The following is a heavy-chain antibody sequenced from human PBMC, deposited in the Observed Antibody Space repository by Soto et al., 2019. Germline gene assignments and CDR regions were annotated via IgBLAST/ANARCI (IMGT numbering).Heavy chain of an antibody. CDR3: ARGYYFDY. CDR2: INHSGST. J-gene: IGHJ4*02. Sequence: SETLSLTCAVYGGSFSGYYWSWIRQPPGKGLEWIGEINHSGSTNYNPSLKSRVTISVDTSKNQFSLKLSSVTAADTAVYYCARGYYFDYWGQGTLVTVSS. CDR1: GGSFSGYY. V-gene: IGHV4-34*01.